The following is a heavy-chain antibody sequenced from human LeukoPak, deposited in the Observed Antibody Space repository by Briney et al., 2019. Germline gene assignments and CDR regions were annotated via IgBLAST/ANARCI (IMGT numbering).Heavy chain of an antibody. V-gene: IGHV4-59*01. Sequence: KPSETLSLTCTVSGGSISIYYWSWIRQPPGKGLDWIGSFYYTGSTNYNPSLRSRVTISLDTSKNQISLRLSSVTAADTAVYYCARGGNALDYWGQGTLVTVSS. CDR2: FYYTGST. J-gene: IGHJ4*02. CDR3: ARGGNALDY. CDR1: GGSISIYY. D-gene: IGHD4-23*01.